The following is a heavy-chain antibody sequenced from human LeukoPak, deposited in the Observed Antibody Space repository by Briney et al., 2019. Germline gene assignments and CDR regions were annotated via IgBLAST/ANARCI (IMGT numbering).Heavy chain of an antibody. D-gene: IGHD6-19*01. Sequence: ASVKVSCKASGYTFTGYYMHWVRQAPGQGLEWMGWINPNSGGTNYAQKFQGRVTMTRDTSISTAYMELSRLRSDDTAVYYCARDLYSSGWLLPGYWGQGTLVTVSS. J-gene: IGHJ4*02. CDR3: ARDLYSSGWLLPGY. V-gene: IGHV1-2*02. CDR2: INPNSGGT. CDR1: GYTFTGYY.